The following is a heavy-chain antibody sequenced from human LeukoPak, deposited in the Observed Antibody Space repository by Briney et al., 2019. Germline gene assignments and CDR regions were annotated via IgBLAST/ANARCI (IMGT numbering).Heavy chain of an antibody. CDR2: IYYSGST. J-gene: IGHJ4*02. V-gene: IGHV4-59*01. CDR1: GGSISSYY. D-gene: IGHD3-10*01. Sequence: PSETLSLTCTVSGGSISSYYWSWIRQPPGKGLEWIGYIYYSGSTNYNPSLKSRVTISVDTSKNQFSLKLSSVTAADTAVYYCARAWFGELRVYYFDYWGQGTLVTVSS. CDR3: ARAWFGELRVYYFDY.